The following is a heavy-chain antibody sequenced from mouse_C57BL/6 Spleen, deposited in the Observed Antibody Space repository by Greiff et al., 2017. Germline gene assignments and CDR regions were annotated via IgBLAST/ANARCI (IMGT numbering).Heavy chain of an antibody. Sequence: DVKLVESEGGLVQPGSSMKLSCTASGFTFSDYYMAWVRQVPEKGLEWVANINYDGSSTYYLDSLKSRFIISRDNAKNILYLQMSSLKSEDTATYYCARDAPTGYLDYWGQGTTLTVSS. V-gene: IGHV5-16*01. CDR2: INYDGSST. J-gene: IGHJ2*01. CDR1: GFTFSDYY. CDR3: ARDAPTGYLDY. D-gene: IGHD4-1*02.